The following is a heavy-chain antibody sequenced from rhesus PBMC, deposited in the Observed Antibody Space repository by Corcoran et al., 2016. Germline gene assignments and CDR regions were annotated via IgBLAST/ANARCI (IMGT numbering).Heavy chain of an antibody. CDR1: GYSISSGHY. CDR3: ARQDSNYGFFDY. CDR2: ISSGGST. V-gene: IGHV4S14*01. Sequence: QVQLQESGPGLVKPSETLSLTCAVSGYSISSGHYWGWIRQPPGKGLGWIGHISSGGSTYLNPSLKSRVTLSVDTSKNQFSLKLSSVTAADTAVYYCARQDSNYGFFDYWGQGVLVTVSS. D-gene: IGHD4-23*01. J-gene: IGHJ4*01.